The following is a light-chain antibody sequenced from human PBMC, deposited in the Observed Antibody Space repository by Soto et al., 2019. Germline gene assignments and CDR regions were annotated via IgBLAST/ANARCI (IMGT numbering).Light chain of an antibody. Sequence: IHRTHAPSTLSASVLYRVTITFLSSQSISGRLSWYQQKPGKAPNLLIYDASSLQSGVPSRFSGSGSGTEITLTISSLQPDDFATYYYQQYNSYAFTFGQGTRLEIK. CDR3: QQYNSYAFT. CDR2: DAS. J-gene: IGKJ5*01. CDR1: QSISGR. V-gene: IGKV1-5*01.